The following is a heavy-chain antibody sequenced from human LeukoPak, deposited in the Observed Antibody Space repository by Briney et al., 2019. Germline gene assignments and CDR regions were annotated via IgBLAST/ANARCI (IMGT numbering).Heavy chain of an antibody. V-gene: IGHV1-24*01. CDR2: FDPEDGET. J-gene: IGHJ1*01. CDR1: VYTLTELS. D-gene: IGHD3-9*01. Sequence: ASVKVSCKVSVYTLTELSMHWVRQAPGKGLEWMGGFDPEDGETIYAQKFQGRVTMTEDTSTDTAYMELSSLRSEDTAVYYCATDRPYDILTGYSLKLQHWGQGTLVTVSS. CDR3: ATDRPYDILTGYSLKLQH.